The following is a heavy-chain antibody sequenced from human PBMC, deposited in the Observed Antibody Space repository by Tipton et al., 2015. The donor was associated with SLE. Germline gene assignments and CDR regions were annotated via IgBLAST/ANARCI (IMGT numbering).Heavy chain of an antibody. J-gene: IGHJ6*02. V-gene: IGHV4-59*11. CDR2: IYYSGST. D-gene: IGHD2-15*01. Sequence: TLSLTCTVSGGSISSHYWSWIRQPPGKGLEWIGYIYYSGSTNYNPSLKSRVTISVDTSKNQFSLKLSSVTAADTAVYYCAGGYYGMDVWGQGTTVTVSS. CDR1: GGSISSHY. CDR3: AGGYYGMDV.